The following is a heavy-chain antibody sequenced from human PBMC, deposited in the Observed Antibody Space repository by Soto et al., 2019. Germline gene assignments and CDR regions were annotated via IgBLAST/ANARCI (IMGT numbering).Heavy chain of an antibody. CDR3: VSQRTSVLTQAYFDY. V-gene: IGHV4-39*01. Sequence: ETLSLTCTVSGGSVSNSNYYWGWIRQSPGKGLEWIGSVYYRGRSYSKSSVKSRVTISVDTSKNQFSLNLNSVTASDTAVYYCVSQRTSVLTQAYFDYWGPGALVTVSS. CDR1: GGSVSNSNYY. D-gene: IGHD2-8*01. CDR2: VYYRGRS. J-gene: IGHJ4*02.